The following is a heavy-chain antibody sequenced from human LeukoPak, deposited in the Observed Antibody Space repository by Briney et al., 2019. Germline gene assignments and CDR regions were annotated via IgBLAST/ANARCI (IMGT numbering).Heavy chain of an antibody. Sequence: GGSLRLSCTASGFTFGDYAMSWFRQAPGKWLEWVGFIRSKAYGGTTEYAASVKGRFTISRDDSKSIAYLQMNSLKTEDTAVYYCTRDPYDSSGYYYRENDYWGQGTLVTVSS. D-gene: IGHD3-22*01. V-gene: IGHV3-49*03. CDR3: TRDPYDSSGYYYRENDY. J-gene: IGHJ4*02. CDR1: GFTFGDYA. CDR2: IRSKAYGGTT.